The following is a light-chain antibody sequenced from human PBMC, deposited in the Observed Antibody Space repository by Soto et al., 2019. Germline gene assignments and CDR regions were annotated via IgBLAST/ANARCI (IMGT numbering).Light chain of an antibody. V-gene: IGLV1-51*01. CDR3: GSWDSSLSAYV. J-gene: IGLJ1*01. CDR1: SSNIGGNS. CDR2: DDN. Sequence: QSVMPQPPSVSAAPGQKVTLSCSGSSSNIGGNSVSWYQQLPGTAPKLLIYDDNKRPSGIPDRFSGSKSGTSATLGITVFQTGDEADYYCGSWDSSLSAYVFGTGTKLTVL.